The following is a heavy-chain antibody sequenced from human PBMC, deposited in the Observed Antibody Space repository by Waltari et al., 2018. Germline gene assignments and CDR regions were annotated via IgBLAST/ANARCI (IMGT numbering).Heavy chain of an antibody. CDR1: GYSFISID. J-gene: IGHJ3*02. Sequence: QVQLRQSGVEVKRPGASVKVSCKACGYSFISIDINWVRQATGQGLEWMGWMNPNSGNTDYAQRFQGRVTMTRDTSISAAYMELTNLRSEDTAVYYCARGYSHDRDGAFDIWGQGPMVIVSS. CDR3: ARGYSHDRDGAFDI. V-gene: IGHV1-8*01. D-gene: IGHD4-4*01. CDR2: MNPNSGNT.